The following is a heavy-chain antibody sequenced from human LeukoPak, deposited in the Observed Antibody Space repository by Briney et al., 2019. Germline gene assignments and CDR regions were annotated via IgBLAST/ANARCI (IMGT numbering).Heavy chain of an antibody. V-gene: IGHV3-30*02. CDR1: GFTFSSYG. D-gene: IGHD2-15*01. Sequence: PGGSPRLSCAASGFTFSSYGMHWVRQAPGKGLEWVAFIRYDGSNKYYADSVKGRFTISRDNSKNTLYLQMNSLKTEDTAVYYCTTGGVVVVVAATLADYWGQGTLVTVSS. CDR2: IRYDGSNK. J-gene: IGHJ4*02. CDR3: TTGGVVVVVAATLADY.